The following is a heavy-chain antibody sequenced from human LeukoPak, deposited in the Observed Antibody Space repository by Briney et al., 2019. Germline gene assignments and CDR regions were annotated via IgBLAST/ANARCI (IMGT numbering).Heavy chain of an antibody. Sequence: GASVKVSCKASGGIFSSYAISWVRQAPGQGLEWIGGIIPIFGTANYAQKFQGRVTITADKSTSTAYMELSSLRSEDTAVYYCARATGQLVLNDAFDIWGQGTMVTVSS. J-gene: IGHJ3*02. V-gene: IGHV1-69*06. CDR2: IIPIFGTA. CDR3: ARATGQLVLNDAFDI. D-gene: IGHD6-6*01. CDR1: GGIFSSYA.